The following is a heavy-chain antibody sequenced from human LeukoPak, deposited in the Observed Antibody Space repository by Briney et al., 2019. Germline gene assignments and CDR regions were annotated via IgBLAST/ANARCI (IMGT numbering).Heavy chain of an antibody. CDR2: IWYDGSNK. V-gene: IGHV3-33*01. D-gene: IGHD2-2*01. CDR1: GFTFSSYG. CDR3: ARVGTYQASDY. J-gene: IGHJ4*02. Sequence: PGRSLRLSCAASGFTFSSYGMHWVRQAPGKGLEGVAVIWYDGSNKYYADSVKGRFTISRDNSKNTLYLQMNSRRAEDTAVYYCARVGTYQASDYWRRGTLVSVSS.